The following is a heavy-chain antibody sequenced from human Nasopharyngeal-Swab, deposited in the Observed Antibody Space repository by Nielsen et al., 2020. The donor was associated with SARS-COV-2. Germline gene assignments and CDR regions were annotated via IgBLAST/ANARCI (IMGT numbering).Heavy chain of an antibody. Sequence: ASVKVSCKASGYTFTSYGISWVRHAPGQGLEWMGWISAYNFNTNYAQKLQGRVTMTTDPSTSTAYMELRSLRSDDTAVYYCARDQSKTIFGVVISSGAFDIWGQGTMVTVSS. J-gene: IGHJ3*02. CDR1: GYTFTSYG. V-gene: IGHV1-18*04. CDR3: ARDQSKTIFGVVISSGAFDI. D-gene: IGHD3-3*01. CDR2: ISAYNFNT.